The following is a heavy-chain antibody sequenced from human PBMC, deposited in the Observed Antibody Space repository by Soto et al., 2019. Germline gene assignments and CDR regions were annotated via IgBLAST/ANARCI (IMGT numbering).Heavy chain of an antibody. Sequence: TGGSLRLSCTASGFTFGDYAMSWVRQAPGKGLEWVGFIRSKAYGGTTEYAASVKGRFTISRDDSKSIAYLQMNSLKTEDTAVYYCTRARGYDFWSGYYNDYWGQGTLVTVSS. CDR3: TRARGYDFWSGYYNDY. J-gene: IGHJ4*02. CDR2: IRSKAYGGTT. CDR1: GFTFGDYA. D-gene: IGHD3-3*01. V-gene: IGHV3-49*04.